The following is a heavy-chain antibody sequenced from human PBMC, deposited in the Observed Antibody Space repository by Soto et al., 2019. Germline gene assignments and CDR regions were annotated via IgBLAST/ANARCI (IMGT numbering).Heavy chain of an antibody. D-gene: IGHD2-2*01. Sequence: SETLSLTCAVSGGSISSGGYSWSWIRQPPGKGLEWIGYIYHSGSTYYNPSLKSRVTISVDRSKNQFSLKLSSVTAAYTAVYYCARVPDRWGQGILVTVSS. V-gene: IGHV4-30-2*01. CDR3: ARVPDR. CDR2: IYHSGST. CDR1: GGSISSGGYS. J-gene: IGHJ5*02.